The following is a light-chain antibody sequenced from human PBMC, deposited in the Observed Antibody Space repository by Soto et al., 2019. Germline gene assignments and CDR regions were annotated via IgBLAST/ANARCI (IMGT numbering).Light chain of an antibody. V-gene: IGKV3-20*01. CDR3: QQFGTSPPAIT. Sequence: IVLTQSPGTLSLSPGERATLSCRASQSVSSSYLVWYQQKTGQAPRLLIYSASTRATGIPDRFSGSVSGTHFTLTISRLEPDDFAVYYCQQFGTSPPAITFGQGTRLELK. CDR2: SAS. CDR1: QSVSSSY. J-gene: IGKJ5*01.